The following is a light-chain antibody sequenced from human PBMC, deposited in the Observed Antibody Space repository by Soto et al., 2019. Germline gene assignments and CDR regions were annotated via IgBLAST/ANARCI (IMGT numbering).Light chain of an antibody. V-gene: IGKV1-17*01. CDR3: LQHSTHPLT. CDR1: QGIRND. J-gene: IGKJ1*01. CDR2: AAS. Sequence: DIQMTQFPSSLSASVGDRVTITCRASQGIRNDLGWYQQKPGKAPKRLIYAASSLQNGVPSRLSGSRSATEFTLAISSLQPEDSAPFYRLQHSTHPLTFGQGTKVEIK.